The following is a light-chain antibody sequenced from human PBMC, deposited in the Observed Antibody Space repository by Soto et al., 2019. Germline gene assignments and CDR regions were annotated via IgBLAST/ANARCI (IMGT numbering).Light chain of an antibody. Sequence: DIQMTQSPSSLSASVGDRVTITCRASQTISIYLNWYQQKPGKAPKLLIYAASSLQSGVPSRFSGSGSGTYFTLTISSLQPEDFATYYCQQSHSTPRTFGGVTKVEIK. CDR1: QTISIY. V-gene: IGKV1-39*01. J-gene: IGKJ4*01. CDR2: AAS. CDR3: QQSHSTPRT.